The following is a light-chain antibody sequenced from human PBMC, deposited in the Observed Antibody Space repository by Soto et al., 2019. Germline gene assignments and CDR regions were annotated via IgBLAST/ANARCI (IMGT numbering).Light chain of an antibody. V-gene: IGLV2-14*01. CDR1: TNDIGSYNY. CDR3: SSYTSSSTVV. CDR2: EVT. Sequence: QSALTQPASVSGSPGQSITLSCAGTTNDIGSYNYVSWFQQHPGEAPKLIIFEVTHRPSGISTRFSGSKSGNTASLTISDLQAEDEALYYCSSYTSSSTVVFGGGTKLTVL. J-gene: IGLJ2*01.